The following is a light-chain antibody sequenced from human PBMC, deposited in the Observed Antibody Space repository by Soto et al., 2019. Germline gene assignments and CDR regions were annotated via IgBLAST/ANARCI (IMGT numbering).Light chain of an antibody. CDR1: TGAVTSGHH. V-gene: IGLV7-46*01. J-gene: IGLJ2*01. CDR2: HTS. Sequence: QAVVTQEPSLTVSPGETVTLTCGSSTGAVTSGHHPCWLQQKPGQAPRTLIYHTSNKHSWTPARFSGSLLGGKAALTLSGAQPEDEADYFCLLSYSGVQVFGGGTQLTVL. CDR3: LLSYSGVQV.